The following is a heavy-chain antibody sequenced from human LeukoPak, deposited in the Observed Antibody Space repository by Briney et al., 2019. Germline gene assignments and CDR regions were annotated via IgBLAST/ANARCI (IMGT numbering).Heavy chain of an antibody. V-gene: IGHV4-59*01. J-gene: IGHJ5*02. CDR3: ARGSNYYGSGSYRAIWFDP. CDR2: IYYSGST. CDR1: GGSISSYY. Sequence: PSETLSLTCTVSGGSISSYYWSWIRQPPGKGLEWLGYIYYSGSTNYNPSLKSRVTISVDTSKNQFSLKLSSVTAADTAVYYCARGSNYYGSGSYRAIWFDPWGQGTLVTVSS. D-gene: IGHD3-10*01.